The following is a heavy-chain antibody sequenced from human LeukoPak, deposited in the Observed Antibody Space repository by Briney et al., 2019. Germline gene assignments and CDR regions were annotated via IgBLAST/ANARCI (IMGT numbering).Heavy chain of an antibody. J-gene: IGHJ4*02. V-gene: IGHV4-38-2*01. CDR2: IYHSGST. Sequence: RASETLSLTCAVSGYSISSGNYWGWIRQPPGKGLEWIGNIYHSGSTYYNPSLKSRVTISVDTSKNQFSLKLSSVTAADTAVYYCSSSDYVYYFDYWGQGTLVTVSS. D-gene: IGHD4/OR15-4a*01. CDR1: GYSISSGNY. CDR3: SSSDYVYYFDY.